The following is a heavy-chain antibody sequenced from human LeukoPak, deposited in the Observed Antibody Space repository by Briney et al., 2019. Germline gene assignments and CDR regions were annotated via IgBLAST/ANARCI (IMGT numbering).Heavy chain of an antibody. CDR2: ISNDGTNK. Sequence: GGSLRLSCAASGFTFRSYAMHWVRQAPGKGLEWVAVISNDGTNKYYADSVRGRFTFSRDNSKNTLYLQMNSLRVEDTAVYYRARDTGSQDSSSWYGAVDYWGQGTLVTVSS. CDR3: ARDTGSQDSSSWYGAVDY. D-gene: IGHD6-13*01. V-gene: IGHV3-30-3*01. CDR1: GFTFRSYA. J-gene: IGHJ4*02.